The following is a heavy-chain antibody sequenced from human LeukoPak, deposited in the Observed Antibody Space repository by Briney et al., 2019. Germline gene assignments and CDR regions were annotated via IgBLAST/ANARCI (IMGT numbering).Heavy chain of an antibody. CDR1: GFTFSSYA. D-gene: IGHD3-10*01. V-gene: IGHV3-23*01. J-gene: IGHJ4*02. CDR3: AKSYGSGSYYDY. CDR2: ISGSGGST. Sequence: PGGSLRLSCAASGFTFSSYAVSWVRQAPGKGLEWVSAISGSGGSTYYADSVKGRFTISRDNSKNTLYLQMNSLRAEDTAVYYCAKSYGSGSYYDYWGQGTLVTVSS.